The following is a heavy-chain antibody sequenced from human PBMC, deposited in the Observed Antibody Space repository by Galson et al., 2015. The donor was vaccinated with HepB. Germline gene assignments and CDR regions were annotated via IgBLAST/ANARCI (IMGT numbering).Heavy chain of an antibody. Sequence: SLRLSCAASGFTFSSYAMSWVRQVPGKGLEWVSGISADGSSTNYADSVKGRFTISRDNSKNTLYLQMNSLGAEDTADYYCAKVPVAYSFDSSGYFDYWGQGTLVTVSS. D-gene: IGHD3-22*01. CDR3: AKVPVAYSFDSSGYFDY. J-gene: IGHJ4*02. CDR2: ISADGSST. CDR1: GFTFSSYA. V-gene: IGHV3-23*01.